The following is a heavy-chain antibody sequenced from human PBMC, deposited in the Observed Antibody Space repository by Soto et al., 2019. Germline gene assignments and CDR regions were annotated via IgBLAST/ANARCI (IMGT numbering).Heavy chain of an antibody. CDR1: GYTFTSYG. Sequence: QVQLVQSGAEVKKPGASVKVSCKASGYTFTSYGISWVRQAPGQGLEWMGWISAYNGNTNYAQKLQGRVTMTTVTSPSTAYMELRSLRSDDTAVYYCARDGAVGENYYYYGMDVWGQGTTVTVSS. D-gene: IGHD3-16*01. V-gene: IGHV1-18*01. J-gene: IGHJ6*02. CDR2: ISAYNGNT. CDR3: ARDGAVGENYYYYGMDV.